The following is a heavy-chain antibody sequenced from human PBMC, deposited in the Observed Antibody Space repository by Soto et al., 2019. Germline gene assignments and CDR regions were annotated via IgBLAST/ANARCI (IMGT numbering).Heavy chain of an antibody. CDR2: IYYSGST. Sequence: PLETLSLTCTVSSGSISFYYWSWIRQPPGKGLEWIGYIYYSGSTNYNPSLKSRVTISVDTSKNQFSLKLSSVTAADTAVYYCARGNDYGDYYFDYWGQGTLVTVSS. V-gene: IGHV4-59*01. CDR1: SGSISFYY. J-gene: IGHJ4*02. CDR3: ARGNDYGDYYFDY. D-gene: IGHD4-17*01.